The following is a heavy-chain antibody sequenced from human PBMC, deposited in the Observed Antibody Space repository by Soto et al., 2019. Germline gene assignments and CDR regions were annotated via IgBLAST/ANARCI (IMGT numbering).Heavy chain of an antibody. J-gene: IGHJ6*03. Sequence: QAQLVQSGAEVKRPGSSVKVPCKASGDTFSSYSISWVRQAPGQGLEWMGRIIPMVGTPNYAQKFQGRVTFSADKSTSTAYMVLNSLISDDTAVYYCATDGGSTSSSAYNYFMDVWGKGTPVTVSS. V-gene: IGHV1-69*08. CDR2: IIPMVGTP. CDR1: GDTFSSYS. D-gene: IGHD3-16*01. CDR3: ATDGGSTSSSAYNYFMDV.